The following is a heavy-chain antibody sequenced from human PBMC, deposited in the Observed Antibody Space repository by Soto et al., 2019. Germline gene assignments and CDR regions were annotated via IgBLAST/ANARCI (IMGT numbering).Heavy chain of an antibody. Sequence: SETLSLTCAVSGGSISSGGYSWSWIRQPPGKGLECIGYIYHSGSTYYNPSLKSRVTISVDRSKNQLSLKLSSVTAADTAVYYCARGTTTVNTFDYWGRGTLVTVSS. J-gene: IGHJ4*02. D-gene: IGHD4-17*01. CDR3: ARGTTTVNTFDY. CDR2: IYHSGST. V-gene: IGHV4-30-2*01. CDR1: GGSISSGGYS.